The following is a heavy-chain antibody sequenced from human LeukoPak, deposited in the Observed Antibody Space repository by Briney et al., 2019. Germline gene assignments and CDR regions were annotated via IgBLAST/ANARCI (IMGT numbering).Heavy chain of an antibody. CDR1: GFTFSSYW. J-gene: IGHJ4*02. D-gene: IGHD6-13*01. CDR3: GNAAPSRY. Sequence: GGSLRLSCAASGFTFSSYWMSWVRQAPGKGLEWVAVISYDGSNKYYADSVKGRFTISRDNSKNTLYLQMNSLRAEDTAVYYCGNAAPSRYWGQGTLVTVSS. CDR2: ISYDGSNK. V-gene: IGHV3-30*03.